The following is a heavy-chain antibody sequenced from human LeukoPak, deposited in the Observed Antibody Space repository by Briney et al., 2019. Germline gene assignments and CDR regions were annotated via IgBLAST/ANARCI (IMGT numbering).Heavy chain of an antibody. CDR2: IYSGGST. J-gene: IGHJ4*02. CDR3: ARAGYCTNGVCYKGGIDY. V-gene: IGHV3-66*01. Sequence: GGSLRLSCAASGFTVSSNYMSWVRQAPGKGLEWVSVIYSGGSTYYADSVKGRFTISRDNSKNTLYLQMNSLRSEDTAVYYCARAGYCTNGVCYKGGIDYWGQGTLVTVSS. D-gene: IGHD2-8*01. CDR1: GFTVSSNY.